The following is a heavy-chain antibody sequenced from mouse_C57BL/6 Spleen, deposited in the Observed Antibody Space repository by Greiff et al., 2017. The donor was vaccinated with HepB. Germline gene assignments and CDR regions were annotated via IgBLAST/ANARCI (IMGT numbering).Heavy chain of an antibody. Sequence: VQLQQSGAELVRPGASVKLSCTASGFNIKDDYMHWVKQRPEQGLEWIGWIDPENGDTEYASKFQGKATITADTSSHTAYLQLSSLTSEDTAVYYCTDYGSTWFAYWGQGTLVTVSA. J-gene: IGHJ3*01. CDR3: TDYGSTWFAY. CDR2: IDPENGDT. V-gene: IGHV14-4*01. CDR1: GFNIKDDY. D-gene: IGHD1-1*01.